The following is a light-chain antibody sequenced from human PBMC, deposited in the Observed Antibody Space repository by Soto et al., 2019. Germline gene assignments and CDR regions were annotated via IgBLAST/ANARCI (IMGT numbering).Light chain of an antibody. CDR2: EGS. J-gene: IGLJ1*01. CDR3: CSYALSSSYV. V-gene: IGLV2-23*01. Sequence: QSVLTQPASVSGSPGQSITIACTRTSGDVGSYSHVSWYQQHPGKAPRLIIYEGSKRPSGVSHRFSASRSDKTASLTISGLQAEDEAAYYCCSYALSSSYVFGTGTKVTVL. CDR1: SGDVGSYSH.